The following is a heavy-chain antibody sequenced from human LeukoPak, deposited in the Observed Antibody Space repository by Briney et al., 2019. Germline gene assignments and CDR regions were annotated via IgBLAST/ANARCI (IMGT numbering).Heavy chain of an antibody. CDR3: AKVGTPAARPYYFDY. J-gene: IGHJ4*02. Sequence: GGSLRLSCAASGFTVSSNYMSWVRQAPGKGLEWVSVIYSGGSTYYADSVKGRFTISRDNSKNTLYLQMNSLRAEDTAVYYCAKVGTPAARPYYFDYWGQGTLVTVSS. D-gene: IGHD2-2*01. CDR2: IYSGGST. CDR1: GFTVSSNY. V-gene: IGHV3-53*05.